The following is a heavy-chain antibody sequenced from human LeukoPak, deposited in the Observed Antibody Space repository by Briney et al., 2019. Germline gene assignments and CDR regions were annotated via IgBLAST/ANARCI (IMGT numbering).Heavy chain of an antibody. CDR3: ARGVSRRAQYYYGSRPGPDTFHY. CDR2: IYHRGST. Sequence: PSETLSLTCTVSGYSITSGYYWGWIRQPPGKGLEWIGTIYHRGSTYYSPSLKSRVTISVDTSKNQFSLNLISVTAADTAVYYCARGVSRRAQYYYGSRPGPDTFHYWGQGTLVTVSS. V-gene: IGHV4-38-2*02. J-gene: IGHJ4*02. D-gene: IGHD3-10*01. CDR1: GYSITSGYY.